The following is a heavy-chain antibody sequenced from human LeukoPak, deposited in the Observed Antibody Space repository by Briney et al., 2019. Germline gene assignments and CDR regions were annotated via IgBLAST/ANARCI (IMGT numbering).Heavy chain of an antibody. CDR3: ARDLLSYYYDSSGWSRGAFDI. Sequence: ASVKVSCKASGYTFTSYGISWVRQAPGQGLEWMGWISAYNGNTNYAQKLQGRVTMTTDISTSTAYMELRSLRSDDTAVYYCARDLLSYYYDSSGWSRGAFDIWGQGTMVTVSS. J-gene: IGHJ3*02. D-gene: IGHD3-22*01. CDR1: GYTFTSYG. CDR2: ISAYNGNT. V-gene: IGHV1-18*01.